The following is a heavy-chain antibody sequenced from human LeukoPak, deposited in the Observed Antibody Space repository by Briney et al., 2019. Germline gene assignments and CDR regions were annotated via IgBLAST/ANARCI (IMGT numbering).Heavy chain of an antibody. V-gene: IGHV3-48*04. D-gene: IGHD4-17*01. Sequence: GGSLRLSCAASGFTFNNYAMNWVRQAPGKGPEWVSAVSSSSSTTYYADSVKGRFTISRDNAKNSLYLQMNSLRAEDTAVYYCARDYGDYAPDYWGQGTLVTVSS. CDR1: GFTFNNYA. J-gene: IGHJ4*02. CDR3: ARDYGDYAPDY. CDR2: VSSSSSTT.